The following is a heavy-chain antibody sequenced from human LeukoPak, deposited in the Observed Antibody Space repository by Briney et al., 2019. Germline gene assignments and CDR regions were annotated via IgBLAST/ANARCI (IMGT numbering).Heavy chain of an antibody. Sequence: SETLSLTCTVSGGSISSNSYYWGWIRQPPGKGLKWIGSIYYSGSTYYNPSLKSRVTISVDTSKNQFSLKLSSVTAADTAVYYCARQTTVTRVDYWGQGTLVTVSS. V-gene: IGHV4-39*01. CDR3: ARQTTVTRVDY. CDR1: GGSISSNSYY. D-gene: IGHD4-17*01. J-gene: IGHJ4*02. CDR2: IYYSGST.